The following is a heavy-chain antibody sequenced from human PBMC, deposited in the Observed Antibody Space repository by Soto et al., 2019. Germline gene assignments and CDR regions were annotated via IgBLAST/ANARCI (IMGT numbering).Heavy chain of an antibody. CDR2: IWYDGSNK. CDR3: ARGISPPTYYDFWSGYPKIANWFDP. CDR1: GVTFSSYG. J-gene: IGHJ5*02. V-gene: IGHV3-33*01. Sequence: GGSRRLSCAASGVTFSSYGMHGVRQAPGKGLEWVAVIWYDGSNKYYADSVKGRFTISRDNSKNTLYLQMNSLRAEDTAVYYCARGISPPTYYDFWSGYPKIANWFDPWGQGTLVTVS. D-gene: IGHD3-3*01.